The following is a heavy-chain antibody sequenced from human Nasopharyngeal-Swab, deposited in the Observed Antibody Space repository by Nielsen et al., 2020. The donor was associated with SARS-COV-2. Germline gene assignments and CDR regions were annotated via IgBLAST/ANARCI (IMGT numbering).Heavy chain of an antibody. V-gene: IGHV4-4*02. CDR3: ARVELERRWDAFDI. Sequence: SETLSPTCAVSGASISSSNWWSCVRQPPGKGREWIGEIYNSGDTNHNPSLKSRVTTSVDKSKNQFSLKLSSVTAADTAVYYCARVELERRWDAFDIWGQGTMVTVSS. CDR1: GASISSSNW. CDR2: IYNSGDT. J-gene: IGHJ3*02. D-gene: IGHD1-1*01.